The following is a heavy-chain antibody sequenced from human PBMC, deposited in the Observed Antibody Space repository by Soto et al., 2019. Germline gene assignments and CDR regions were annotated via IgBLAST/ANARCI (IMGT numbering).Heavy chain of an antibody. CDR3: AKDRAIVVVVAAMQNWSAP. CDR1: GFTFSSYA. CDR2: ISGSGGST. V-gene: IGHV3-23*01. D-gene: IGHD2-15*01. Sequence: PGGSLRLSCAASGFTFSSYAMSWVRQAPGKGLEWVSAISGSGGSTYYADSVKGRFTISRDNSKNTLYLQMNSLRAEDTAVYYCAKDRAIVVVVAAMQNWSAPWGQGTLVTVSS. J-gene: IGHJ5*02.